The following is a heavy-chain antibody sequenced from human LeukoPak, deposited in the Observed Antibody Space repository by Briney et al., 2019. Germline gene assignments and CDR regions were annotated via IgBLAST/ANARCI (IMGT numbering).Heavy chain of an antibody. CDR3: TTHYLGYYYNY. D-gene: IGHD3-22*01. CDR2: IYSKADGGTT. J-gene: IGHJ4*02. CDR1: GFTFSNAW. V-gene: IGHV3-15*01. Sequence: GGSLRLSCAAFGFTFSNAWMGWVRQAPGKGPEWVGRIYSKADGGTTDFAAPVKGRFTISRDDSKNTLYLQMNSLKTEDTAVYYCTTHYLGYYYNYWGQGTLVIVSS.